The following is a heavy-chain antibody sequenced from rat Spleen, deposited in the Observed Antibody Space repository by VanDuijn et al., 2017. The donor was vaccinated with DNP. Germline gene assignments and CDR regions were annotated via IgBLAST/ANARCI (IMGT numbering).Heavy chain of an antibody. V-gene: IGHV5-29*01. D-gene: IGHD1-3*01. CDR2: ISYDGAGT. Sequence: EVQLVESGGGLVQPGRSLKLSCAASGFTFSSFAMAWVRQAPTKGLEWVASISYDGAGTYYPDSVKGRFTISRDNAKSTLYLQMNSLRSEDTATYYCASLWTLTYWGQGTLVTVSS. CDR1: GFTFSSFA. J-gene: IGHJ3*01. CDR3: ASLWTLTY.